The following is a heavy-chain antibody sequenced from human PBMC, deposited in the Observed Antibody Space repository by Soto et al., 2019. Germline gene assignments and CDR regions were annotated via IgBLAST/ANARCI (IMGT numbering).Heavy chain of an antibody. CDR1: GFTFNSSA. CDR2: TSGGAGST. CDR3: AKGRYRIGWYDPYFDY. D-gene: IGHD6-19*01. Sequence: EVQLLEAGGGLVQPAGSLRLSCAASGFTFNSSAMSWVRQAPGKGLEWVSTTSGGAGSTYHADSVKGRFTISRDNSKNTLYLQMNSLRADDTAVYYCAKGRYRIGWYDPYFDYWGQGTLVTVSS. J-gene: IGHJ4*02. V-gene: IGHV3-23*01.